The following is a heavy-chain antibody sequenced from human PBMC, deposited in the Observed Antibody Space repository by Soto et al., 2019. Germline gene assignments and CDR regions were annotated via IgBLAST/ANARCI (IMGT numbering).Heavy chain of an antibody. Sequence: QVQLVESGEGVVQPGRSLRLSCAASGFIFSNSLMHWVRQAPGKGLEWVAVIWEDGSEEYYADSVKGRFTISRDNSRNTLYLQMDRLRVDDMAVYYCAREPEGSVFGLDSWGQGTLVTVSS. J-gene: IGHJ4*02. V-gene: IGHV3-33*01. CDR3: AREPEGSVFGLDS. D-gene: IGHD3-10*02. CDR2: IWEDGSEE. CDR1: GFIFSNSL.